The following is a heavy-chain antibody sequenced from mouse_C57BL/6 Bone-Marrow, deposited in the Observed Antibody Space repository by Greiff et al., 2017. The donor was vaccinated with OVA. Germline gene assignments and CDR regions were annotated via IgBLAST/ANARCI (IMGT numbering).Heavy chain of an antibody. CDR2: INPSTGGT. CDR3: ARVGDLLLRSYMDY. Sequence: VQLQQSGPELVKPGASVKISCKASGYSFTGYYMNWVKQSPEKSLEWIGEINPSTGGTTYNQKFKAKATLTVDKSSSTAYMQLKSLTTEDSAVYYCARVGDLLLRSYMDYWGQGTSVTVSS. V-gene: IGHV1-42*01. CDR1: GYSFTGYY. J-gene: IGHJ4*01. D-gene: IGHD1-1*01.